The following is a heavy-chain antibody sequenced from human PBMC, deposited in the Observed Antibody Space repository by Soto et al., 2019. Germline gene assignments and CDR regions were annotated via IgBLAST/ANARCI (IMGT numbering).Heavy chain of an antibody. V-gene: IGHV1-69*13. CDR3: ASSYDFWSGYPHGMDV. J-gene: IGHJ6*02. D-gene: IGHD3-3*01. Sequence: ASVKVSCKASGYTFTSYGISWVRQAPGQGLEWMGGIIPIFGTANYAQKFQGRVTITADESTSTAYMELSSLRSEDTAVYYCASSYDFWSGYPHGMDVWGQGTTVTVSS. CDR1: GYTFTSYG. CDR2: IIPIFGTA.